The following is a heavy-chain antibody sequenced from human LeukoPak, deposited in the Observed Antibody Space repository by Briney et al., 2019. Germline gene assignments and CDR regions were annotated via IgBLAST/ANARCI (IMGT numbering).Heavy chain of an antibody. Sequence: GRSLRLSCAASGFTFDDYAMHWVRQAPGKGLEWVSGISWNSGSIGYADSVKGRFTISRDNAKNSLYLQMNSLRAEDTAVYYCARSDIVVAHMDVWGQGTTVTVSS. CDR1: GFTFDDYA. CDR3: ARSDIVVAHMDV. J-gene: IGHJ6*02. V-gene: IGHV3-9*01. CDR2: ISWNSGSI. D-gene: IGHD2-2*01.